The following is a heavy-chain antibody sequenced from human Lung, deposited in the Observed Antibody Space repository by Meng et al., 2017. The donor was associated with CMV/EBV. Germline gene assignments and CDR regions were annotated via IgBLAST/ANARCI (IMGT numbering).Heavy chain of an antibody. CDR1: GGTSSSYV. Sequence: SXXVSXKASGGTSSSYVISWVRQAPGQGLEWMGGIIPILGRANYGQKFQARVTITADKSTSTAHMELSSLRSEDTAVYYCAGSRVLSSSPSRPPTYGMDVXGQGXTVTVSS. V-gene: IGHV1-69*10. D-gene: IGHD2-2*01. CDR3: AGSRVLSSSPSRPPTYGMDV. CDR2: IIPILGRA. J-gene: IGHJ6*02.